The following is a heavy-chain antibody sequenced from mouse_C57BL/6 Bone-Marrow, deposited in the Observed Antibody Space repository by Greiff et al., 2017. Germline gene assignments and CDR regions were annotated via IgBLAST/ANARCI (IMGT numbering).Heavy chain of an antibody. V-gene: IGHV2-2*01. Sequence: QVQLQQSGPGLVQPSQSLSITCTVSGFSLTSYGVHWVRQSPGKGLEWLGVIWSGGSTDYNAAFISRLSISKDNSKSQVFFKMNSLQADDTAIYYCARVYGSSSWYFDVWGTGTTVTVS. J-gene: IGHJ1*03. CDR1: GFSLTSYG. CDR2: IWSGGST. D-gene: IGHD1-1*01. CDR3: ARVYGSSSWYFDV.